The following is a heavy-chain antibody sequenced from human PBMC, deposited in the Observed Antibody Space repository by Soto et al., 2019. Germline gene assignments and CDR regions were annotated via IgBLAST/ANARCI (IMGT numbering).Heavy chain of an antibody. CDR2: ISAYNGNT. Sequence: EASVKVSCKASGYTFTSYGISWVRQAPGQGLEWMGWISAYNGNTTYAQKLQGRVTMTTDTSTSTAYMERRSLRSDDTAVYYCARVAGGSPRGYSYGRVDYWGQGTLVTVSS. D-gene: IGHD5-18*01. CDR3: ARVAGGSPRGYSYGRVDY. J-gene: IGHJ4*02. CDR1: GYTFTSYG. V-gene: IGHV1-18*01.